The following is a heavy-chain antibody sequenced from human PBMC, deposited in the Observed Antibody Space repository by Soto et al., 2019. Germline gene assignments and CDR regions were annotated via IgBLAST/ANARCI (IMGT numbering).Heavy chain of an antibody. CDR1: GFTFDDYA. D-gene: IGHD3-16*01. Sequence: PGGSLRLSCAASGFTFDDYAMHWVRQAPGKGLEWVSGISWKSGSTDYTDSVKGRFTISRDNAKNSLYLQMNSLRAEDTALYYCAKDMITFGGAPRVPNFAYWGQGTLVTVSS. V-gene: IGHV3-9*01. J-gene: IGHJ4*02. CDR3: AKDMITFGGAPRVPNFAY. CDR2: ISWKSGST.